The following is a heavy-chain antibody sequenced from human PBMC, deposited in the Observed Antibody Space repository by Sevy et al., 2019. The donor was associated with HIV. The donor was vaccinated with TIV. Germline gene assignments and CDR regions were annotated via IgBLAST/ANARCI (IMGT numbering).Heavy chain of an antibody. CDR3: ARPYGSGSWEAFDI. J-gene: IGHJ3*02. V-gene: IGHV3-21*06. Sequence: GGSLRLSCIASGFTFNTYTMNWVRQAPGKGLEWVSSISGSANYIYYADSVKGRFTISRDNAKNSLFLQMNSLRVEETAVYYCARPYGSGSWEAFDIWGQGTMVTVSS. CDR2: ISGSANYI. CDR1: GFTFNTYT. D-gene: IGHD3-10*01.